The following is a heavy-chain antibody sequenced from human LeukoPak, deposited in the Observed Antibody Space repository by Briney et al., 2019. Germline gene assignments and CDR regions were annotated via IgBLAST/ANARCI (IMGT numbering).Heavy chain of an antibody. D-gene: IGHD2/OR15-2a*01. V-gene: IGHV3-74*01. CDR1: GFTFSRYW. CDR3: ASYLTSIPSGMDV. Sequence: RGSLRLSCAASGFTFSRYWMHWLRQAPGKGLVWVSRISTDGSSTSYADSVKGRFTISRDNGKNTLYLQMNSLRAEDTAVYYCASYLTSIPSGMDVWGQGTTVTVSS. CDR2: ISTDGSST. J-gene: IGHJ6*02.